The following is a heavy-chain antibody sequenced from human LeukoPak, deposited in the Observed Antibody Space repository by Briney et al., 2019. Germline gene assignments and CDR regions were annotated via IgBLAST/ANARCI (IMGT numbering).Heavy chain of an antibody. D-gene: IGHD6-13*01. J-gene: IGHJ3*02. CDR2: IYYSGST. Sequence: PSETLSLTCTVSGGSISSYYWSWIRQPPGKGLEWIGYIYYSGSTNYNPSLKSRVTMSVDTSKNQFSLKLSSVTAADTAVYYCARVWGDPHITPKAAAGPGGAFDIWGQGTMVTVSS. V-gene: IGHV4-59*01. CDR1: GGSISSYY. CDR3: ARVWGDPHITPKAAAGPGGAFDI.